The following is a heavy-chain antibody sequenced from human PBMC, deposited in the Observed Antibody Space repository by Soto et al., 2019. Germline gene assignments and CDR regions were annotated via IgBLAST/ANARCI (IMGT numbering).Heavy chain of an antibody. CDR3: AREIAVAATEGGSYYGMDV. J-gene: IGHJ6*02. D-gene: IGHD6-19*01. V-gene: IGHV1-2*02. Sequence: QVQLVQSGAEVKKPGASMKVSCKTSGYTFTDYFLHWVRQAPGQGLEWLGWINPNSGGTNYAQKFQGRVTMTRDTSTSTVYMELSSLRSEDTAVYYCAREIAVAATEGGSYYGMDVWGQGTTVTVSS. CDR2: INPNSGGT. CDR1: GYTFTDYF.